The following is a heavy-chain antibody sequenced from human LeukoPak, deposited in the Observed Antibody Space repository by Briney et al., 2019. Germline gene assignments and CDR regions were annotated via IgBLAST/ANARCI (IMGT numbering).Heavy chain of an antibody. J-gene: IGHJ3*02. CDR1: GFTFSSYA. CDR2: ISGSGGST. Sequence: PGGSLRLSCAASGFTFSSYAMSWVRQAPGKGLEWVSAISGSGGSTYYADSVKGRFTISRDNSKNTLYLQMNSLRAEDTAVYYCAKHGKIVVVPAAIDDAFDIWGQGTMVTVSS. V-gene: IGHV3-23*01. D-gene: IGHD2-2*01. CDR3: AKHGKIVVVPAAIDDAFDI.